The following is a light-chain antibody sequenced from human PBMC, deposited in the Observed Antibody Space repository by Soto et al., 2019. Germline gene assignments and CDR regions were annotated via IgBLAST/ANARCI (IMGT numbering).Light chain of an antibody. J-gene: IGLJ1*01. CDR1: SSDVGRYDY. CDR2: DVT. V-gene: IGLV2-11*01. CDR3: CSFGGSYSYV. Sequence: QSVLTQPRSVSASPGQSVTISCTGTSSDVGRYDYVSWYQQHPGKAPQLIVYDVTERPSGVPDRFSGSKSGNTASLTISGLQAEDEADYSCCSFGGSYSYVFGTGTKVTVL.